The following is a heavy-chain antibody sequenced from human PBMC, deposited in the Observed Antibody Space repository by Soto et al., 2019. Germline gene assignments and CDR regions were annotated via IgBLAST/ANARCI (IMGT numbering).Heavy chain of an antibody. CDR3: ARQAFHGDYVGWFDP. Sequence: ASVRVSCKASGYTFTSYGISWVRQAPGQGLEWMGWISAYNGNTNYAQKLQGRVTMTTDTSTSTAYMELRSLRSDDTAVYYCARQAFHGDYVGWFDPWGQGTLVTVSS. V-gene: IGHV1-18*01. D-gene: IGHD4-17*01. CDR1: GYTFTSYG. CDR2: ISAYNGNT. J-gene: IGHJ5*02.